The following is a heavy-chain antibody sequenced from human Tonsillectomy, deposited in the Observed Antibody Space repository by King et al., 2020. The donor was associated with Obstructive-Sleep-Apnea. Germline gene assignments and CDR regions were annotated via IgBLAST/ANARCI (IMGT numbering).Heavy chain of an antibody. J-gene: IGHJ5*02. CDR1: GASISSNSYY. CDR2: IYYSGST. V-gene: IGHV4-39*07. Sequence: QLQESGPGLVNPSETLYLSCIVSGASISSNSYYWGWIRQPPGKGLEWIGNIYYSGSTYYNPSLKSRVTISLDTSKSQFSLRLSSATAADTAVYYCARAVAVAGSFDPWGRGTLVSVSS. CDR3: ARAVAVAGSFDP. D-gene: IGHD6-19*01.